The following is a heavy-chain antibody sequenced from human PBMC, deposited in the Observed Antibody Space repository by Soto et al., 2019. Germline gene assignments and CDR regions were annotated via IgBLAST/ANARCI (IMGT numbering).Heavy chain of an antibody. CDR2: IDWDDDK. V-gene: IGHV2-70*11. J-gene: IGHJ3*02. Sequence: SGPTLVNPTQTLTLTCTFSGFSLSTSGMCVSWIRQPPGKALEWLARIDWDDDKYYSTSLKTRLTISQDTSKNQVVLTMTNMDPVDTATYYCARIRDYYDSSGYRRAFDMGGQETTVSVSS. D-gene: IGHD3-22*01. CDR1: GFSLSTSGMC. CDR3: ARIRDYYDSSGYRRAFDM.